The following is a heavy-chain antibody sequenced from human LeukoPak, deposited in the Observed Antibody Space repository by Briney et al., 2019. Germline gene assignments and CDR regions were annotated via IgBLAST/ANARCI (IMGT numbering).Heavy chain of an antibody. D-gene: IGHD2-2*01. CDR2: ISSSGSTI. J-gene: IGHJ6*02. V-gene: IGHV3-48*03. CDR3: ARDFVVVVPAAMRFYYYYGMDV. Sequence: GGSLRLSCAASRFTFSSYEMNWVRQAPGKGLEWLSYISSSGSTIYYADSVKGRFTISRDNAKNSLYLQMNSLRAEDTAVYYCARDFVVVVPAAMRFYYYYGMDVWGQGTTVTVSS. CDR1: RFTFSSYE.